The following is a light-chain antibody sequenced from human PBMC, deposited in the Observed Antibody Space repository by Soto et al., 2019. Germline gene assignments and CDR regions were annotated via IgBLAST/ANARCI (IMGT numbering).Light chain of an antibody. CDR2: EVY. J-gene: IGLJ1*01. CDR1: SSDVGSYNF. V-gene: IGLV2-23*02. Sequence: QYVLTQPASVSGSPGQSITISCTGTSSDVGSYNFVSWYQEHPGKAPKVMIYEVYKRPSGVSNRFSGSKSGSTASLTISGLQVEDEADYYCCSYAGSSTDVFGTGTKVTVL. CDR3: CSYAGSSTDV.